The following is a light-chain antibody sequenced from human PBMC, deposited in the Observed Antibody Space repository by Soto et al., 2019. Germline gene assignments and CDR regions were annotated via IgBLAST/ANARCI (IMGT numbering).Light chain of an antibody. Sequence: SYELTQPPSVSMAPGQTASISCGGNNIGIKDVYWYQQQPGQAPVLVVYDNRDRPSGIPERFSGSNSGNTATLTISRVEAGDEADYYCQVWDTSSDHPVFGGGTKLTVL. CDR1: NIGIKD. J-gene: IGLJ2*01. CDR2: DNR. V-gene: IGLV3-21*02. CDR3: QVWDTSSDHPV.